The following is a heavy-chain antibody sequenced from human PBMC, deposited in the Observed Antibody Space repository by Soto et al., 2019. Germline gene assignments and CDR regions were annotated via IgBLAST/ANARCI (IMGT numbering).Heavy chain of an antibody. CDR3: ARGGGSDSLDY. Sequence: SETLSLTCTVSGASITFGGYSWSWIRQTPGKGLEWIGYINHLETTFYNPSFESRLTLSIDRAKNQFSLKLHSMSAADRAVYFCARGGGSDSLDYWGQGILVTVSS. D-gene: IGHD1-26*01. CDR1: GASITFGGYS. J-gene: IGHJ4*02. V-gene: IGHV4-30-2*01. CDR2: INHLETT.